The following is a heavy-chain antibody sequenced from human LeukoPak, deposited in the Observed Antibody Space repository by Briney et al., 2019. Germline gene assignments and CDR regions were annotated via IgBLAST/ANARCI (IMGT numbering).Heavy chain of an antibody. Sequence: ASVKVSCKASGYTFTAFYIHWVRQAPGQGLEWMAWINPNTGGTNYAQKFQGRVTMTRDTSISTAYMELSRLRSDDTAVYYCAREAAAAGENYFDYWGQGTLVTVSS. J-gene: IGHJ4*02. CDR2: INPNTGGT. V-gene: IGHV1-2*02. CDR1: GYTFTAFY. CDR3: AREAAAAGENYFDY. D-gene: IGHD6-13*01.